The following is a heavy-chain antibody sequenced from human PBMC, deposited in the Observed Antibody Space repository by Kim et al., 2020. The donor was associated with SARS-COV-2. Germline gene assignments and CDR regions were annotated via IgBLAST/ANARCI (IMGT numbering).Heavy chain of an antibody. D-gene: IGHD3-22*01. V-gene: IGHV4-4*07. CDR1: GGSISSYY. CDR3: TRAMYDSSGYRIDY. J-gene: IGHJ4*02. CDR2: IHNTGGT. Sequence: SETLSLTCTVSGGSISSYYWNWIRQPAGKGLEWIGRIHNTGGTNYNPSLKSRVTMSIDTSKNQVSLRMTSVTAAETAVYYCTRAMYDSSGYRIDYWSQGTLVTLSA.